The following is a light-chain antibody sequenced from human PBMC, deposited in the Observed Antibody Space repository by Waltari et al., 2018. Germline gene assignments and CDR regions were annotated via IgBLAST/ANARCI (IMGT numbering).Light chain of an antibody. CDR2: EVS. CDR3: SSYGGRNNLV. Sequence: QSALTQPASVSGSPGQSITISCSGASSDIGGSKFVSWYQQHPDKAPKLMIYEVSKRPSGGPVRVSGSKSGNTASLTVSGLQAEDEADYYCSSYGGRNNLVFGGGTKLTVL. CDR1: SSDIGGSKF. J-gene: IGLJ2*01. V-gene: IGLV2-8*01.